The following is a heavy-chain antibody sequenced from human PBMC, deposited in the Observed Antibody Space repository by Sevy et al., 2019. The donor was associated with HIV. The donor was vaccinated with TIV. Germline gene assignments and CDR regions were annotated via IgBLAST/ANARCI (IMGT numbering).Heavy chain of an antibody. CDR2: IKQDGSEK. V-gene: IGHV3-7*01. CDR1: GFTFSSYC. J-gene: IGHJ4*02. D-gene: IGHD5-18*01. CDR3: ARDRSWIQLWSGDY. Sequence: GGSLRLSCAASGFTFSSYCMSWVRQAPGKGLEWVANIKQDGSEKYYVDSVKGRFTISRDNAKNSLYLQMNSLRAEDTAVYYCARDRSWIQLWSGDYWGQGTLVTVSS.